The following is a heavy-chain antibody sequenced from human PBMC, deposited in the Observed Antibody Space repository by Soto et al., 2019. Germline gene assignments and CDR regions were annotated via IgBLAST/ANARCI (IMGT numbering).Heavy chain of an antibody. J-gene: IGHJ6*03. CDR1: GFTFSSYS. V-gene: IGHV3-21*01. CDR2: ISSSSYI. Sequence: EVQLVESGGGLVKPGGSLRLSCAASGFTFSSYSMNWVRQAPGKGLEWVSSISSSSYIYYADSVKGRFTISRDNAKNSLYLQMNSLRAEDTAVYYCARGRDYDFWSGYYDSYYYYYMDVWGKGTTVTVSS. D-gene: IGHD3-3*01. CDR3: ARGRDYDFWSGYYDSYYYYYMDV.